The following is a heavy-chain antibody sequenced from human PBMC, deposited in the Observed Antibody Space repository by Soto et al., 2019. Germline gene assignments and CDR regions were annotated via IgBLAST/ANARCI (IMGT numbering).Heavy chain of an antibody. CDR1: GFAFSNYA. V-gene: IGHV3-23*01. Sequence: EVQLLESGGALVQPGGSLRLSCAASGFAFSNYAVTWVRQAQGEGLEWISSISASGNSIYYADSVKGRFIISRDNSRNTLYMQINSLIAEDKAVYYCSKDSNLDYMGAFDDWGQGTLVTVSP. D-gene: IGHD4-4*01. CDR3: SKDSNLDYMGAFDD. J-gene: IGHJ4*02. CDR2: ISASGNSI.